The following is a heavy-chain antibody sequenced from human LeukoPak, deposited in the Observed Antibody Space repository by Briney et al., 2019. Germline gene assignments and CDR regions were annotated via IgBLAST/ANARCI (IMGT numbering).Heavy chain of an antibody. V-gene: IGHV1-58*01. Sequence: ASVKVSCKASGFTFTSSAVQWVRQARGQRLEWIGWIVVGSGNTNYAQKFQERVTITRDMSTSTAYMELSSLRSEDTAVYYCARDIYPDDYGDLNYGMDVWGQGTTVTVSS. D-gene: IGHD4-17*01. CDR3: ARDIYPDDYGDLNYGMDV. CDR1: GFTFTSSA. J-gene: IGHJ6*02. CDR2: IVVGSGNT.